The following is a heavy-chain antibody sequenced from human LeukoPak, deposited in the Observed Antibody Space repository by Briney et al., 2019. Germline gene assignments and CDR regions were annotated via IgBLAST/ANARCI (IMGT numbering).Heavy chain of an antibody. Sequence: PGGSLRLSCAASGFTFSNYGMSWVRQAPGKGLEWVSTISGSGSATYNAGSVKGRFTTSRDNSNNTLYLQMNSLRAEDTAVYYCAKTEAPAAIRAGSDYWGRGTLVTVSS. J-gene: IGHJ4*02. CDR1: GFTFSNYG. CDR3: AKTEAPAAIRAGSDY. V-gene: IGHV3-23*01. D-gene: IGHD2-2*02. CDR2: ISGSGSAT.